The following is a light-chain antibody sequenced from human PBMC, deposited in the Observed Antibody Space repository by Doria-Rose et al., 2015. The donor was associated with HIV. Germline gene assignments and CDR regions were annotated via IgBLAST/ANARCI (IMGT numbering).Light chain of an antibody. CDR2: DGS. V-gene: IGKV3-20*01. Sequence: IVLTQSPGTLSLSPGERATLSCRDSQSFSSTYLAWYQQKPGQALSLLIYDGSTRATGIPDRFSASGPGTDFTLTINRLEPEDFALYYCHQYGTSWTFGQGTKVEI. J-gene: IGKJ1*01. CDR3: HQYGTSWT. CDR1: QSFSSTY.